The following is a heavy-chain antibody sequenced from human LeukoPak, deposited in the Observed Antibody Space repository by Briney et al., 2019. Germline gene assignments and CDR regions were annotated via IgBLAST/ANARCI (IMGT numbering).Heavy chain of an antibody. D-gene: IGHD3-22*01. CDR2: IYYSGST. CDR1: GGPISSYY. Sequence: SETLSLTCTVSGGPISSYYWSWIRQPPGKGLEWIGYIYYSGSTNYNPSLKSRVTISVDTSKNQFSLKLSSVTAADTAVYYCARADSSGYYYYFDYWGQGTLVTVSS. CDR3: ARADSSGYYYYFDY. V-gene: IGHV4-59*01. J-gene: IGHJ4*02.